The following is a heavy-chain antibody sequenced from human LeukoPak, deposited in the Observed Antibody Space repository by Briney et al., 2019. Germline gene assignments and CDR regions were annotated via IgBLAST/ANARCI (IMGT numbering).Heavy chain of an antibody. CDR1: GFTFSSYS. V-gene: IGHV3-21*01. CDR3: ARGGYSSGWYGEPYYMDV. J-gene: IGHJ6*03. CDR2: ISSSSSYI. D-gene: IGHD6-19*01. Sequence: GGSLRLSCAASGFTFSSYSMNWVRQAPGKGLEWVSSISSSSSYIYYADSVKGRFTISRDNAKNSLYLQMNSLRAEDTAVYYCARGGYSSGWYGEPYYMDVWGKGTTVTVSS.